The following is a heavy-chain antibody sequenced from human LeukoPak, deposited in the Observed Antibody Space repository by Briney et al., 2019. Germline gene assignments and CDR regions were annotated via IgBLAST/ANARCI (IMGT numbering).Heavy chain of an antibody. D-gene: IGHD3-22*01. CDR2: INPNTGAT. V-gene: IGHV1-2*02. J-gene: IGHJ4*02. CDR3: ARCKKNYDSSGYLPFGDY. CDR1: GGTFSDYA. Sequence: ASVKVSCKTSGGTFSDYALNWVRQAPGQGLEWMGWINPNTGATNYAQKFQGRVTMTRDTSISTAYMELSRLRSDDTAVYYCARCKKNYDSSGYLPFGDYWGQGTLVTVSS.